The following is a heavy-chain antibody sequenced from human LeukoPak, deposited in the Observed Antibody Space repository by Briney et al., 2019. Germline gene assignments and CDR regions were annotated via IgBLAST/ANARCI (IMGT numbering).Heavy chain of an antibody. CDR1: GFSLSTSGMC. V-gene: IGHV2-70*11. CDR3: ARISGVTIFGVALDY. J-gene: IGHJ4*02. Sequence: SGPALVKPTQTLTLTCTFSGFSLSTSGMCVSWIRQPPGKALEWLARIDWDDDKYYSTSLKTRLTISKDTSKNQVVLTMTNMDPVDTATYYCARISGVTIFGVALDYWGQGTLVTVSS. CDR2: IDWDDDK. D-gene: IGHD3-3*01.